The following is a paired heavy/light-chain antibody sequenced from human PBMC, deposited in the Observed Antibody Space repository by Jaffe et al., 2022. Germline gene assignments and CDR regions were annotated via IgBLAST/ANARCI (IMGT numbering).Light chain of an antibody. V-gene: IGKV3-15*01. CDR3: QQYGNWPPWT. CDR2: GAS. J-gene: IGKJ1*01. CDR1: QRINND. Sequence: TQSPAILSVSPGETATLSCRASQRINNDLAWFQHKPGLAPRLLIHGASNRAAGVPPRFSGSGSGTEFTLTVSGLQSEDFAVYFCQQYGNWPPWTFGQGTKVEMK.
Heavy chain of an antibody. V-gene: IGHV1-69-2*01. CDR2: VDPEDGET. CDR1: GYIFTDSY. CDR3: ARDRRSYGSGSLYYFDY. Sequence: EVSLLQSGAEVRKPGTTVKISCKASGYIFTDSYVHWVQQAPGRDLEWMGFVDPEDGETKFAEEFQGRVTITADKSTGTVYMELSMLTSDDTAVYFCARDRRSYGSGSLYYFDYWGQGTLVTVSS. D-gene: IGHD3-10*01. J-gene: IGHJ4*02.